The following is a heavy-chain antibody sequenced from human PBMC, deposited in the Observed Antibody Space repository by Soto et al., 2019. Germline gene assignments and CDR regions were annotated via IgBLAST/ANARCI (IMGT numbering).Heavy chain of an antibody. D-gene: IGHD5-12*01. CDR2: INHSGST. CDR3: ARGRSANSGYDFDY. J-gene: IGHJ4*02. V-gene: IGHV4-34*01. Sequence: SQTLSLTCAVEGGSFSGFYWSWIRQPPGKGLEWIGEINHSGSTNYNPSLKSRVTISVDTSKNQFSLKLSSVTAADTAVYYCARGRSANSGYDFDYWGQGTLVTVSS. CDR1: GGSFSGFY.